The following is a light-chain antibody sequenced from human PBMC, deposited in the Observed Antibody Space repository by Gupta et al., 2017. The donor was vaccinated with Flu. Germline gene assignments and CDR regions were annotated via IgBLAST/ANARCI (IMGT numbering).Light chain of an antibody. CDR2: QDS. V-gene: IGLV3-1*01. CDR3: QEWDRSTQV. CDR1: KLGDKY. Sequence: SYELTQPPSVSVSPGQTASITCSGDKLGDKYACWYQQKQGQSPVLYSNQDSKRPSGIPVRVSGSNSGTTVTMTSGGTQAMDEYDYYCQEWDRSTQVFGTGTKVTVL. J-gene: IGLJ1*01.